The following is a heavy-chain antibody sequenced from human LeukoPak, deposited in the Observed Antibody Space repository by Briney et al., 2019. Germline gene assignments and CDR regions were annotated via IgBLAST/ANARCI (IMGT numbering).Heavy chain of an antibody. D-gene: IGHD4-17*01. CDR1: GFTFSSYA. J-gene: IGHJ4*02. CDR3: ARDPLDDYGDYPYFDY. CDR2: ISGSGGST. Sequence: PGGSLRLSCAASGFTFSSYAMSWVRQAPGKGLEWVSAISGSGGSTYYADSVKGRFTISRDNAKNSLYLQMNSLRAEDTAVYYCARDPLDDYGDYPYFDYWGQGTLVTVSS. V-gene: IGHV3-23*01.